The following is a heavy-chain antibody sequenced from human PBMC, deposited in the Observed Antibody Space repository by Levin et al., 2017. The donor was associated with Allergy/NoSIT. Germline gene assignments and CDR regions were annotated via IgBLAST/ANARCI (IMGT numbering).Heavy chain of an antibody. D-gene: IGHD1-26*01. V-gene: IGHV1-18*01. J-gene: IGHJ4*02. Sequence: PPASVKVSCKTSGYTFTSYGISWMRQAPGQGLEWMGWISTYNGNTNYAQKFQGRVTMSTATSTSTAYMELRSLRSDDTAVYYCAARSGTYPYYFDYWGQGTLVTVSS. CDR1: GYTFTSYG. CDR3: AARSGTYPYYFDY. CDR2: ISTYNGNT.